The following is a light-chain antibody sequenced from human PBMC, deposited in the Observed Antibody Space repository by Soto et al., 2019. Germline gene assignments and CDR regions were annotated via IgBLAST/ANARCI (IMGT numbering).Light chain of an antibody. J-gene: IGKJ2*01. CDR1: QRINIY. CDR3: QQSYRSPYT. Sequence: DIQMTQSPSSLFAAVGDRVTVTCRASQRINIYLNWYQQKPGKAPPLVIYGASSFQSGVPSRFSGGGSRTDFALTISALQPEDFATYYCQQSYRSPYTFGQGTKLEIK. CDR2: GAS. V-gene: IGKV1-39*01.